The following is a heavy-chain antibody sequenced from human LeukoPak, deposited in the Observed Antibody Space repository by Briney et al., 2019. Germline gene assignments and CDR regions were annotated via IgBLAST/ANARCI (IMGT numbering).Heavy chain of an antibody. V-gene: IGHV4-39*02. CDR3: ARDDSRFDI. D-gene: IGHD4-11*01. Sequence: SETLSLTCAVSGGSVSTSSYRWGWIRQPPAKGLEWIGSIYYTGNTYYNPSLESRVTISVDTSKDQFSLKLNPVTAADTAVYYCARDDSRFDIWGQGTMVTVSS. CDR1: GGSVSTSSYR. CDR2: IYYTGNT. J-gene: IGHJ3*02.